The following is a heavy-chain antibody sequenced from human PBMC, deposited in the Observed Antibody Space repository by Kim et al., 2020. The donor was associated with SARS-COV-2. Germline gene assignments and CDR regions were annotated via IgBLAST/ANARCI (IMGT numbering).Heavy chain of an antibody. CDR1: GFTFSSYW. CDR2: IKQDGSEK. J-gene: IGHJ6*02. CDR3: ARLSRDSGGYYGMDV. Sequence: GGSLRLSCAASGFTFSSYWMSWVRQAPGKGLEWVANIKQDGSEKYYVDSVKGRFTISRDNAKNSLYLQMNSLRAEDTAVYYCARLSRDSGGYYGMDVWGQGTTVTVSS. D-gene: IGHD3-10*01. V-gene: IGHV3-7*01.